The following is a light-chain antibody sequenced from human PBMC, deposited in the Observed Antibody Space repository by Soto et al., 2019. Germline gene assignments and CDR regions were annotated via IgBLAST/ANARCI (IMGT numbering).Light chain of an antibody. J-gene: IGLJ2*01. CDR1: SSDVGGYDL. V-gene: IGLV2-8*01. Sequence: QSALTQPPSASGSPGQSVTISCTGTSSDVGGYDLVSWYQQHPGKAPKLILYEVAKRPSGVPARFSGSKSGNTASLTVSGLQADDESGYYCSSFAGNNNLFGGGTKVTVL. CDR2: EVA. CDR3: SSFAGNNNL.